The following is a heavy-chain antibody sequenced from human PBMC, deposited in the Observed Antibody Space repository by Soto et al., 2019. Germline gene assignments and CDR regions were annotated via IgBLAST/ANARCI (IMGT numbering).Heavy chain of an antibody. CDR1: GGSISSYD. Sequence: SDTLSLTCTVSGGSISSYDWSWIRQPPGKGLEWIGYIYYSGSTNYNPSLKSRVTISVDTSKNQFSLKLSSVTAADTTVYYCASRGSRYYYGSGSYYYMDVWGKGTTVTVSS. CDR2: IYYSGST. J-gene: IGHJ6*03. V-gene: IGHV4-59*01. D-gene: IGHD3-10*01. CDR3: ASRGSRYYYGSGSYYYMDV.